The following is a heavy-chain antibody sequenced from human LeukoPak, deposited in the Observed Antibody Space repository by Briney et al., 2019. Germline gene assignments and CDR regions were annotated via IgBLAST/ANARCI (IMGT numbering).Heavy chain of an antibody. D-gene: IGHD3-10*01. CDR3: ARAGGGGVIPYFDY. J-gene: IGHJ4*02. Sequence: GGSLRLSCAASGFTFSSYAMHWVRQAPGKGLEYVSAISSNGGSTYYANSVKGRFTISRDNSKNTLYLQMGSLRAEDMAVYYCARAGGGGVIPYFDYWGQGTLVTVSS. CDR1: GFTFSSYA. V-gene: IGHV3-64*01. CDR2: ISSNGGST.